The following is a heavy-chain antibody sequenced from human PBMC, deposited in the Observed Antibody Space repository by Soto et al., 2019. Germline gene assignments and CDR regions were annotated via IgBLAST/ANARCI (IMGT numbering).Heavy chain of an antibody. CDR3: ARDSSYYGSGRGVLDY. CDR2: IYSDGST. D-gene: IGHD3-10*01. V-gene: IGHV3-66*01. CDR1: GFTVGTNY. J-gene: IGHJ4*02. Sequence: GGSLRLSCAVSGFTVGTNYMSWVRQAPGKGLESVSIIYSDGSTYYADSVKGRFTTSRDRARNTLYLQMDNLRADDTAVYHCARDSSYYGSGRGVLDYWGPGTMVTVSS.